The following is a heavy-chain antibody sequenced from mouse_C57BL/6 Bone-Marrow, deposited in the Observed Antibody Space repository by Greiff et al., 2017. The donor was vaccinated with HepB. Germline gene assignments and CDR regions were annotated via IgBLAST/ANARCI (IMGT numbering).Heavy chain of an antibody. CDR1: EYEFPSHD. V-gene: IGHV5-2*01. CDR2: LNSDGGST. D-gene: IGHD3-2*02. CDR3: ARQGSGYDFLNYFDY. Sequence: EVKLMESGGGLVQPGESLKLSCESNEYEFPSHDMSWVRKTPEKRLELVAALNSDGGSTYYPDTMERRFIISRDNTKKTLYLQMSSLRSEDTALYYCARQGSGYDFLNYFDYWGQGTTLTVSS. J-gene: IGHJ2*01.